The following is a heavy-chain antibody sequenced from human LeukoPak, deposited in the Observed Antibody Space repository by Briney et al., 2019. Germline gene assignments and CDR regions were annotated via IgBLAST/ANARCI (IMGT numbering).Heavy chain of an antibody. CDR3: ARDRGITMVRGAMAYYYYGMDV. CDR2: IKQDGSEE. D-gene: IGHD3-10*01. Sequence: GGSLRLSCAASGFTFSSYWMSWVRQAPGKGLEWVANIKQDGSEEYYVDSVKGRSTISRDNAKNSLYLQMNSLRAEDTAVHYCARDRGITMVRGAMAYYYYGMDVWGQGTTVTVSS. V-gene: IGHV3-7*01. CDR1: GFTFSSYW. J-gene: IGHJ6*02.